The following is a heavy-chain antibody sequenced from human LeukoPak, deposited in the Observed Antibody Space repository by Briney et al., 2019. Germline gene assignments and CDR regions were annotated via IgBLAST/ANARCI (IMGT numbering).Heavy chain of an antibody. J-gene: IGHJ4*02. Sequence: SETLSLTCAVYGASFSGYYWSWIRQPPGKGLEWIGEINHSGSTNYNPSLKSRVTISVDTSKNQFSLKLSSVTAADTAVYYCARAPAATPLGIYFDYWGQGTLVTVSS. CDR1: GASFSGYY. CDR2: INHSGST. V-gene: IGHV4-34*01. CDR3: ARAPAATPLGIYFDY. D-gene: IGHD2-2*01.